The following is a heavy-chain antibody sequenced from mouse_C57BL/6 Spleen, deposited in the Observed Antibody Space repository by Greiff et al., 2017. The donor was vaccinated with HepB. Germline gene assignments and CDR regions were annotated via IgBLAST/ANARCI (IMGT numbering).Heavy chain of an antibody. CDR2: IDPSDSYT. V-gene: IGHV1-50*01. D-gene: IGHD1-1*01. J-gene: IGHJ4*01. CDR1: GYTFTSYW. CDR3: ARLSYSSMDY. Sequence: QVQLQQPGAELVKPGASVKLSCKASGYTFTSYWMQWVKQRPGQGLEWIGEIDPSDSYTNYNQKFKGKATLTVDTSSSTAYMQLSSLTSEDSAVYYCARLSYSSMDYWGQGTSVTVSS.